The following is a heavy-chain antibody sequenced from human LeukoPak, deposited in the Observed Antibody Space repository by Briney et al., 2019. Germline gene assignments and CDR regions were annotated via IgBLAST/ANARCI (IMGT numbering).Heavy chain of an antibody. J-gene: IGHJ4*02. CDR3: ARSPNGWYYDY. CDR1: GFTFSGYG. D-gene: IGHD6-19*01. CDR2: IWYDGSNK. Sequence: GGSLRLSCAASGFTFSGYGMHWVRQAPGKGLEWVAVIWYDGSNKYYADSVKGRFTISRDNSKNTLYLQMNSLRAEDTAVYYCARSPNGWYYDYWGQGTLVTVSS. V-gene: IGHV3-33*01.